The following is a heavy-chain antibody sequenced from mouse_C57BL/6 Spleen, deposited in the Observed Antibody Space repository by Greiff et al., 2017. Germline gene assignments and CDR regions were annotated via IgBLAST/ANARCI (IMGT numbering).Heavy chain of an antibody. CDR2: IDPSDSYT. CDR3: ARYFDYDRGYAMDY. J-gene: IGHJ4*01. CDR1: GYTFTSYW. D-gene: IGHD2-4*01. V-gene: IGHV1-59*01. Sequence: VQLQQSGAELVRPGTSVKLSCKASGYTFTSYWMHWVKQRPGQGLEWIGVIDPSDSYTNYNQKFKGKATLTVDTSSSKAYMQLSSLTSEDSAVYDCARYFDYDRGYAMDYWGQGTSVTVSS.